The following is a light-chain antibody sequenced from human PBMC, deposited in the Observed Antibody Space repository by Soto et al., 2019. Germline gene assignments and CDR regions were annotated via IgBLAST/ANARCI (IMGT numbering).Light chain of an antibody. J-gene: IGKJ1*01. CDR3: QKYNSALWT. CDR1: QGISNY. CDR2: AAS. V-gene: IGKV1-27*01. Sequence: DIQMTQSPSSLSASVGDRVTITCRASQGISNYLAWYQQKPGKVPKLLISAASTLQSGVPSRFSGSGSVTDFTRTISSLQPEDVATYYCQKYNSALWTFGQGNKVDIK.